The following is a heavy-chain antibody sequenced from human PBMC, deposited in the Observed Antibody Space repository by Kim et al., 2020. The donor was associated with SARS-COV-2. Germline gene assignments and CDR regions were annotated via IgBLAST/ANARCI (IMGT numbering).Heavy chain of an antibody. CDR2: IHSSGYT. Sequence: SETLSLTCTGSGGSINGFFWSWIRQPPGKGLEWIGYIHSSGYTHYNPSLSSRVSLSVDTSKNRISFNLTSVTAADTAMYFCSRRWNYGAYFDLWGQGT. CDR3: SRRWNYGAYFDL. D-gene: IGHD3-16*01. V-gene: IGHV4-59*08. CDR1: GGSINGFF. J-gene: IGHJ4*02.